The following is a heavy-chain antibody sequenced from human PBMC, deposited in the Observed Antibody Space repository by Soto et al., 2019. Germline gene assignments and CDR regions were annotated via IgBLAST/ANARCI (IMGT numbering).Heavy chain of an antibody. CDR1: GGSISSGGYY. Sequence: QVQLQESGPGLVKPSQTLSLTCAVSGGSISSGGYYWSWIRQLPEKGLEWIGYIYYSGNTHYNPSLKSRVSISVDMSKNQFSLKLNSVTAADTAVYYCARVSCGGGSCFDYWGQGTLVTVSS. J-gene: IGHJ4*02. V-gene: IGHV4-31*11. CDR2: IYYSGNT. CDR3: ARVSCGGGSCFDY. D-gene: IGHD2-15*01.